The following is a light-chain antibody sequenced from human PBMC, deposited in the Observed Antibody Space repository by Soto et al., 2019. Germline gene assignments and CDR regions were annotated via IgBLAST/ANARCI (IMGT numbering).Light chain of an antibody. CDR1: QSVTSN. CDR2: GAS. J-gene: IGKJ1*01. Sequence: EIVMTQSPATLSVSPGERAALSCRASQSVTSNLAWYQQRPGQAPRLLIYGASTRATGIPVRFSGSGSGTEFTLAISSRQSEDFAVYYCQQYNNWPPRGTFGQGNKVEIQ. V-gene: IGKV3-15*01. CDR3: QQYNNWPPRGT.